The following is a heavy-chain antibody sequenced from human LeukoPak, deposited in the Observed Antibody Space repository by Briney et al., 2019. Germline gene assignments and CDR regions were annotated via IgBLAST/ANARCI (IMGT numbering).Heavy chain of an antibody. Sequence: ASVKVSCKASGYTFTSYYMHWVRQAPGQGLEWVGGIIPIFGTANYAQKFQGRVTITADESTSTAYMELSSLRSEDTAVYYCAREGGYYFDQWGQGTLVTVSS. CDR1: GYTFTSYY. CDR3: AREGGYYFDQ. D-gene: IGHD5-12*01. V-gene: IGHV1-69*13. J-gene: IGHJ4*02. CDR2: IIPIFGTA.